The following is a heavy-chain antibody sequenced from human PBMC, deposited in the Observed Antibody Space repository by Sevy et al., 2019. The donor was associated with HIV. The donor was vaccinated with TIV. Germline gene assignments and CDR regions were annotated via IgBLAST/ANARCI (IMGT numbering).Heavy chain of an antibody. V-gene: IGHV3-7*01. CDR3: ARLCSGGSCYSLLPHYYYGMDV. CDR1: GFTFNMYW. D-gene: IGHD2-15*01. CDR2: IKEDGSET. Sequence: GGSLRLSCAASGFTFNMYWMTWVRQAPGKGLEWVANIKEDGSETNYLDSVKGRFTITRDNAKESLYLQINSLRAEDTAVYYCARLCSGGSCYSLLPHYYYGMDVWGQGTTVTVSS. J-gene: IGHJ6*02.